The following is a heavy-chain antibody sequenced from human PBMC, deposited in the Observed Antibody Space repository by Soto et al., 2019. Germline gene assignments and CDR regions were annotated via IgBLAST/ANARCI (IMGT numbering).Heavy chain of an antibody. D-gene: IGHD2-2*01. V-gene: IGHV5-51*01. J-gene: IGHJ6*02. Sequence: GESLKISCQGSGYSFTNYWIGWERQMPGKGLEWMGLIYPGDSDTRCSPSFQGQVTISTYESINTAYLQGNRLKASDAAMYYWARHGRDPGPVLVPSAPEDYYAMVVVGQGTSDTVSS. CDR3: ARHGRDPGPVLVPSAPEDYYAMVV. CDR2: IYPGDSDT. CDR1: GYSFTNYW.